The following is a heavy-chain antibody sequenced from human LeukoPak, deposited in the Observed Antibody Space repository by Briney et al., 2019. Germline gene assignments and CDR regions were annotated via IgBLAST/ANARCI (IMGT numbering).Heavy chain of an antibody. CDR3: ARGAYAVAAGLDY. CDR2: IWYDGSNK. V-gene: IGHV3-33*01. D-gene: IGHD6-13*01. Sequence: GGSLRLSCVPSGFTFSSYGMHWVRQAPGKGLEWVAMIWYDGSNKYYADSVRGRFTISRDNSKNTLYLQMNSLRVEDTAVYYCARGAYAVAAGLDYWGQETLVTVSS. CDR1: GFTFSSYG. J-gene: IGHJ4*02.